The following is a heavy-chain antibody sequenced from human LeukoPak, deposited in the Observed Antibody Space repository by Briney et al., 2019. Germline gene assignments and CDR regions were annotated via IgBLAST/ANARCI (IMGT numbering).Heavy chain of an antibody. CDR1: GYSFTSYW. Sequence: GESLEISCKGSGYSFTSYWIAWVRQLPGKGLEWMGIIYPGDSDTRYSPSFQGQVTFSADKSISTAYLQWSSLKASDTAMYYCARQDIAARPPEGYWGQGTLVIVSS. CDR3: ARQDIAARPPEGY. J-gene: IGHJ4*02. CDR2: IYPGDSDT. V-gene: IGHV5-51*01. D-gene: IGHD6-6*01.